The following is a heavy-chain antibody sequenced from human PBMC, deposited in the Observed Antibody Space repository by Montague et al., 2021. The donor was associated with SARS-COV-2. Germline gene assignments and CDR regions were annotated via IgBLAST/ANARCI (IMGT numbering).Heavy chain of an antibody. CDR2: ISSSGSTI. Sequence: SLRLSCAASGFTFSSYEMNWVRQAPGKGLEWVSYISSSGSTIYYADSVKGRFTISRDNAKNSLYLRMNSLRAEDTAVYYCARDSSSFPLPGSAWFDPRGQRTLVTVSS. CDR1: GFTFSSYE. J-gene: IGHJ5*02. D-gene: IGHD6-13*01. V-gene: IGHV3-48*03. CDR3: ARDSSSFPLPGSAWFDP.